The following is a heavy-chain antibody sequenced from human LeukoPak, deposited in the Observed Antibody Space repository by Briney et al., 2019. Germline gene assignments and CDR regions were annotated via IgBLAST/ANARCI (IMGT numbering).Heavy chain of an antibody. CDR3: ARGGYVSWGGGFDP. Sequence: PSETLSLTCTVSGGSISSYYWSWIRQPPGKGLEWIGYIYYSGSTNYNPSLKSRVTISVDTSKNQFSLKLSSVTAAGTAVYYCARGGYVSWGGGFDPWGQGTLVTVSS. D-gene: IGHD6-13*01. CDR2: IYYSGST. CDR1: GGSISSYY. J-gene: IGHJ5*02. V-gene: IGHV4-59*01.